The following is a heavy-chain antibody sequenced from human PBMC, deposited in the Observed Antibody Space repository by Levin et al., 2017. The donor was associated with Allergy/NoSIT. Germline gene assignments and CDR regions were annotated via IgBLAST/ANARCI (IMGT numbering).Heavy chain of an antibody. CDR2: ISSSGSTI. V-gene: IGHV3-48*03. CDR1: GFIFTTYE. J-gene: IGHJ3*02. Sequence: GESLKISCAASGFIFTTYEMNWVRQAPGQGLEWVSYISSSGSTIYYADSVKGRFTVSRDNAKNSLYLQMDSLTAEDTAVYYCARGAVDTDIVAFDSWGQGTVVSVSS. D-gene: IGHD2-15*01. CDR3: ARGAVDTDIVAFDS.